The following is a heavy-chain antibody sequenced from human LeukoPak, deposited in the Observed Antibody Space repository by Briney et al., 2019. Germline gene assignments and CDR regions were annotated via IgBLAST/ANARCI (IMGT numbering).Heavy chain of an antibody. V-gene: IGHV3-74*01. CDR3: ARSYNWNNRSPIDY. J-gene: IGHJ4*02. Sequence: GGSLRLSCAASGFTFRRYWMHWVRQAPGKGLVWVSRINSDGSETNYADSVKGRFTISRDNAKNTLYLQMNSLRAEDTAVYYCARSYNWNNRSPIDYWGQGTLVTVSS. CDR1: GFTFRRYW. D-gene: IGHD1/OR15-1a*01. CDR2: INSDGSET.